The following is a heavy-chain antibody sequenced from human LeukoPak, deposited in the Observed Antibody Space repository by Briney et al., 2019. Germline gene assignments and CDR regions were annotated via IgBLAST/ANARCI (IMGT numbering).Heavy chain of an antibody. Sequence: GGSLRLSCAASGFTFSSYGMQWVRQAPGKGLEWGAVIWYGGSNKYYADSVKGRFTISRDNSKNTLYLQVNSPRAEDTALYYCAKGPDKYYYFYYMDVWGKGTTVTVSS. CDR2: IWYGGSNK. CDR3: AKGPDKYYYFYYMDV. CDR1: GFTFSSYG. D-gene: IGHD3-9*01. V-gene: IGHV3-33*06. J-gene: IGHJ6*03.